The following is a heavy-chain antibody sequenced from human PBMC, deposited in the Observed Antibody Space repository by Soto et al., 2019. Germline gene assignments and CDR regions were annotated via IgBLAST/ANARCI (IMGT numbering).Heavy chain of an antibody. Sequence: SETLSLTCAVYGGSFSGYYWSWIRQPPGKGLEWIGEINHSGSTNYNPSLKSRVTISVDTSKNQFSLKLSSVTAADTAVYYCVREVRGVNYYYYYMDVWGKGTTVTVSS. CDR1: GGSFSGYY. V-gene: IGHV4-34*01. CDR2: INHSGST. J-gene: IGHJ6*03. CDR3: VREVRGVNYYYYYMDV. D-gene: IGHD3-10*01.